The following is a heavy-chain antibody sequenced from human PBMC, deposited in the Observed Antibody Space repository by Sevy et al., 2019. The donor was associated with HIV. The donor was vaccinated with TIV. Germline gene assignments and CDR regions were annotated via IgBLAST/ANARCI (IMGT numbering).Heavy chain of an antibody. CDR3: ASLGAGITMVQGASGYFDY. CDR1: GYTFTGYY. CDR2: INPNSGGT. J-gene: IGHJ4*02. D-gene: IGHD3-10*01. Sequence: ASVKVSCKASGYTFTGYYMHWVRQAPGQGLEWMGWINPNSGGTNYAQKFQGRVTMTRDTSISTAYMELSRLRSDDTAVYYCASLGAGITMVQGASGYFDYWGQGTLVTVSS. V-gene: IGHV1-2*02.